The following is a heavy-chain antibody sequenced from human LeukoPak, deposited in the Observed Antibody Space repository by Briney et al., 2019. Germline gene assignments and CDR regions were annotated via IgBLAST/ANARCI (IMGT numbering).Heavy chain of an antibody. Sequence: GGSLRLSCAASGFTFSNSAMSWVRQAPGKGLEWVSTLSGSGITTYYADSVKGRFTISRDNSKNTLYLQMNSLRAEDRAVCYCAKGIYSSGWSYFDYWGHGTLVTVSS. J-gene: IGHJ4*01. V-gene: IGHV3-23*01. CDR3: AKGIYSSGWSYFDY. D-gene: IGHD6-19*01. CDR2: LSGSGITT. CDR1: GFTFSNSA.